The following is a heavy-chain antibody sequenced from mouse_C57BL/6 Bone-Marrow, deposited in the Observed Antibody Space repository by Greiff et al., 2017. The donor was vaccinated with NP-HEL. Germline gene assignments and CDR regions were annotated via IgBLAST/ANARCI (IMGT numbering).Heavy chain of an antibody. J-gene: IGHJ2*01. CDR1: GYTFTSYW. CDR2: IYPGSGST. Sequence: VQLQQPGAELVKPGASVKMSCKASGYTFTSYWITWVKQRPGQGLEWIGDIYPGSGSTNYNEKFKRKATLTVDTASSTAYMQLSSLTSEDSAVYYCAREPYYFDYWGQGTTLTVSS. V-gene: IGHV1-55*01. CDR3: AREPYYFDY.